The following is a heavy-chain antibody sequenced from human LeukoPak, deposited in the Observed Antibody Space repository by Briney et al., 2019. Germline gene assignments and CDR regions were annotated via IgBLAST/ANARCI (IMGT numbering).Heavy chain of an antibody. CDR1: GGSFSGYY. CDR3: AGAHQGYFEY. Sequence: PSETLSLTCAVYGGSFSGYYWSWIRQPPGKGLEWIGEINHSGSTNYNPSLKSRVTISVDRSKNQFSLKLSSVTAADTAVYYSAGAHQGYFEYWGQGTLVTVSS. J-gene: IGHJ4*02. V-gene: IGHV4-34*01. CDR2: INHSGST. D-gene: IGHD2-2*01.